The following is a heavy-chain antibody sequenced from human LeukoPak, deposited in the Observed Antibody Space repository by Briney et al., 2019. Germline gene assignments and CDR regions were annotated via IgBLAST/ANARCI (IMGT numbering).Heavy chain of an antibody. CDR2: VKSKASGETT. CDR3: TLIKGWGSGSYYLDY. D-gene: IGHD3-10*01. CDR1: GFSISNDW. Sequence: GGSLRLSCAASGFSISNDWMSWVRQAPGKGLEWIGRVKSKASGETTDYAAPVKGRFTFSRDDAKNTLYLQMNSLKTEDTAVYYCTLIKGWGSGSYYLDYWGQGTLVTVSS. J-gene: IGHJ4*02. V-gene: IGHV3-15*01.